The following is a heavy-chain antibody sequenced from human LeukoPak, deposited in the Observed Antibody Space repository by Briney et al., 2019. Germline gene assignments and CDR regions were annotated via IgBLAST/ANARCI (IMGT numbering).Heavy chain of an antibody. CDR1: GFTFSKYA. CDR3: AKGFRTAAAGIFDY. CDR2: ISGSGGVT. J-gene: IGHJ4*02. V-gene: IGHV3-23*01. D-gene: IGHD6-13*01. Sequence: PGGSLRLSCAASGFTFSKYAMSWVRQAPGKGLEWVSGISGSGGVTYYADSVKGRFSISRDTSKSTLYLQMNSLRAEDTAVYYCAKGFRTAAAGIFDYWGQGTLVTVSS.